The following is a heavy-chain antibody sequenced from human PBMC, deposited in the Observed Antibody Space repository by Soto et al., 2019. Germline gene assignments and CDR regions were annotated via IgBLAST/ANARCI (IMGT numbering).Heavy chain of an antibody. CDR2: INAGNGNT. V-gene: IGHV1-3*01. J-gene: IGHJ4*02. Sequence: QVQLVQSGAEVKKPGASVKVSCKASGYTFTSYAMHWVRQAPGQRLEWMGWINAGNGNTKYSQKFQGRVTIIRDTSAGTAYMELSSLRSEDTAVYYCARDWYYYGSGSLGYWGEGPLVTVSS. CDR1: GYTFTSYA. D-gene: IGHD3-10*01. CDR3: ARDWYYYGSGSLGY.